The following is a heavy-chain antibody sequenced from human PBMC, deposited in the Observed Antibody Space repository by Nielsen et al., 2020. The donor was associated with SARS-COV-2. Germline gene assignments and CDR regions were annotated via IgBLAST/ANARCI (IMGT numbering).Heavy chain of an antibody. V-gene: IGHV4-30-4*01. Sequence: SCTVSGGSISSGDYYWSWIRQPPGKGLEWIGYIYYSGSTYYNPSLKSRVTISVDTSKNQFSLKLSSVTAADTAVYYCARAQRAGRDYYDSSGEGGDIWGQGTMVTVSS. CDR3: ARAQRAGRDYYDSSGEGGDI. CDR1: GGSISSGDYY. CDR2: IYYSGST. D-gene: IGHD3-22*01. J-gene: IGHJ3*02.